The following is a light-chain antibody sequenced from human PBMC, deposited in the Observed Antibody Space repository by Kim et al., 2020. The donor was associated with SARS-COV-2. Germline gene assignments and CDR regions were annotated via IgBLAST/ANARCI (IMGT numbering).Light chain of an antibody. J-gene: IGKJ2*01. V-gene: IGKV3-15*01. CDR2: ESS. CDR3: QQYSDWPPT. Sequence: SVSPGERASMSCWASQNINIHLAWYQQKPGQAPRLLLYESSTRATAIPARFSGSGSGTDFTLTIVSLQSEDFAVYYCQQYSDWPPTFGQGTKLEI. CDR1: QNINIH.